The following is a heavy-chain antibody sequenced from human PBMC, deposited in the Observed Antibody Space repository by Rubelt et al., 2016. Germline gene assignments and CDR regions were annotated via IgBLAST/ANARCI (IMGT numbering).Heavy chain of an antibody. CDR2: IFHSGTA. D-gene: IGHD5-18*01. V-gene: IGHV4-30-2*01. Sequence: QLQLQESGSGLVRTSQTLSLTCAVSGGSVNSVGYSWSWIRQPPGKGLEWIGYIFHSGTASYNPSLEGRVTISIDTSKNRFSLKLNSVTAADTGVYYCARGNTALVTRNYWGLGTLVTVSS. CDR3: ARGNTALVTRNY. CDR1: GGSVNSVGYS. J-gene: IGHJ4*02.